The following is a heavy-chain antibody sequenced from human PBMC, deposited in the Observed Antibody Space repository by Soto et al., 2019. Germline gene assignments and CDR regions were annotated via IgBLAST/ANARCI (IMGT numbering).Heavy chain of an antibody. CDR2: IYWDDDK. V-gene: IGHV2-5*02. CDR3: ARYYSDTSDYYDDRALGFYY. CDR1: GFSLSTSGVG. Sequence: SGATLVNPTQTLTLTFTFSGFSLSTSGVGVGWIRQPPGKALEWLALIYWDDDKRYSPSLKSRLTITKDTSKNQVVLTMTNLDPVDTATYYCARYYSDTSDYYDDRALGFYYWGQGTLVTVSS. D-gene: IGHD3-22*01. J-gene: IGHJ4*02.